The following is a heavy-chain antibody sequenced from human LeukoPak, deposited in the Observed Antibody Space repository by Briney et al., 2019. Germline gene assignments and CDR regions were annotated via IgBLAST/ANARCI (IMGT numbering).Heavy chain of an antibody. CDR2: ISSSSSYI. J-gene: IGHJ3*02. CDR1: GFTFSSYA. D-gene: IGHD3-3*01. CDR3: ARALRDDFWSGYYGSAFDI. Sequence: TGGSLRLSCAASGFTFSSYAMSWVRQAPGKGLEWVSSISSSSSYIYYADSVKGRFTISRDNAKNSLYLQMNSLRAEDTAVYYCARALRDDFWSGYYGSAFDIWGQGTMVTVSS. V-gene: IGHV3-21*01.